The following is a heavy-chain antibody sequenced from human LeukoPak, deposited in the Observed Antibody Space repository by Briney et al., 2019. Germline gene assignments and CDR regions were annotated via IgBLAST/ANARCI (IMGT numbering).Heavy chain of an antibody. CDR2: INPNTGDP. V-gene: IGHV1-2*02. D-gene: IGHD6-19*01. J-gene: IGHJ3*02. Sequence: ASVKVSCKTSGYTFTAYFIHWMRPAPGQGLEWMGWINPNTGDPNYAQKFQGRLTLARDTSLTTTYMELSGLRSNDTAIYYCARDGWLDSYDGFDIWGQGTMVTVSS. CDR1: GYTFTAYF. CDR3: ARDGWLDSYDGFDI.